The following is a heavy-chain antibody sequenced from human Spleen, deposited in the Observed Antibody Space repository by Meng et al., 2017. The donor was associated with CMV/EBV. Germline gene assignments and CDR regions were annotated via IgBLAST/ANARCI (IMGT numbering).Heavy chain of an antibody. CDR2: ISSSSTYI. Sequence: GESLKISCAASGFTLSPYSMNWVRQAPGKGLEWVASISSSSTYIHYAGSVKGRFTISRDNSKNTLYLQMNSLRAEDTAVYYCARGACSSTSCYPMGYWGQGTLVTVSS. CDR1: GFTLSPYS. V-gene: IGHV3-21*01. D-gene: IGHD2-2*01. CDR3: ARGACSSTSCYPMGY. J-gene: IGHJ4*02.